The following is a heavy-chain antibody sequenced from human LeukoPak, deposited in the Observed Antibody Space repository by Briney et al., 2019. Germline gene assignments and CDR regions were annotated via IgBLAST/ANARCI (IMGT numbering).Heavy chain of an antibody. Sequence: GGSLRLSCAASGFTFSSNYMSWVRQAPGKGLEWVSVIYSGGSTYYADSVKGRFTISRDNSKNTLYLQMNSLRAEDTAVYYCARQYCSSTSCYPNWFDPWGQGTLVTVSS. CDR2: IYSGGST. J-gene: IGHJ5*02. V-gene: IGHV3-53*01. CDR3: ARQYCSSTSCYPNWFDP. D-gene: IGHD2-2*01. CDR1: GFTFSSNY.